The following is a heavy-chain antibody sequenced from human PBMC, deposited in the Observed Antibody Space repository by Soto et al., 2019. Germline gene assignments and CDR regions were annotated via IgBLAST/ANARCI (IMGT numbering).Heavy chain of an antibody. CDR3: ASQGAAWYYFDY. J-gene: IGHJ4*02. CDR1: GGSFSGYY. Sequence: SETLSLTCAVYGGSFSGYYWSWIRQPPGKGLEWIGEINHSGSTNYNPSLKSRVTISVDTSKNQFSLKLSSVTAADTAVYYCASQGAAWYYFDYWGQGTLVTVSS. D-gene: IGHD2-15*01. V-gene: IGHV4-34*01. CDR2: INHSGST.